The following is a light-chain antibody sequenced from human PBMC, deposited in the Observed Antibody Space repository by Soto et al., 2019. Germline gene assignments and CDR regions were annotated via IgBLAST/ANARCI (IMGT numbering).Light chain of an antibody. Sequence: QSVLTQPPSASGTPGQRVTISCSGSSFNIGRNPVNWYQQFPGTAPKLLIYDNTNRPSGVSVRFSGSKSGTSASLAISGLQAEDEADYYCQSFDKYLSAVVFGGGTKLTVL. V-gene: IGLV1-44*01. J-gene: IGLJ2*01. CDR2: DNT. CDR1: SFNIGRNP. CDR3: QSFDKYLSAVV.